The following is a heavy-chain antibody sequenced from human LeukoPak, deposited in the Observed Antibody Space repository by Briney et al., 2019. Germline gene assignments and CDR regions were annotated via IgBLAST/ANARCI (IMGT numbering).Heavy chain of an antibody. J-gene: IGHJ5*02. D-gene: IGHD6-19*01. V-gene: IGHV3-48*03. Sequence: PGGSLRLSCAASGFTISTYDMNWVRQAPGKGLEWVSYISVGGSTTYYADSVKGRFTISRDNAKNSLYLQMNSLRAEDTAVYYCARGKWLGSWGQGTLVTVSS. CDR3: ARGKWLGS. CDR2: ISVGGSTT. CDR1: GFTISTYD.